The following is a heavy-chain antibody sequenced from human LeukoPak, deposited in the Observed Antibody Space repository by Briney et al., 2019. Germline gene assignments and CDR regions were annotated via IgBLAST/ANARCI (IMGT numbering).Heavy chain of an antibody. CDR1: GFTFSSYG. J-gene: IGHJ6*03. V-gene: IGHV3-30*02. CDR2: IRYDGSNK. Sequence: GGSLRLSCAASGFTFSSYGMHWVRQAPGKGLEGVAFIRYDGSNKYYADSVKGRSTISRDNSKNTLYLQMNSLRAEDTAVYYCAKVGPLAFYYMDVWGKGTTVTVSS. CDR3: AKVGPLAFYYMDV. D-gene: IGHD3-10*01.